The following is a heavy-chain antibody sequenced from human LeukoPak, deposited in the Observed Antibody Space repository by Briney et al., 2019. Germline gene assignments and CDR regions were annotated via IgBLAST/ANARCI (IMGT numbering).Heavy chain of an antibody. CDR1: GGSFSSNY. CDR3: ARGLRRVQDY. Sequence: SETLSLTCAVYGGSFSSNYWSWIRQPPGKGLEWIGEINHSGSTNYNPSLKSRVTISVDTSKNQFSLKLSSVTAADTAVYYCARGLRRVQDYWGQGTLVTVSS. D-gene: IGHD1-1*01. J-gene: IGHJ4*02. V-gene: IGHV4-34*01. CDR2: INHSGST.